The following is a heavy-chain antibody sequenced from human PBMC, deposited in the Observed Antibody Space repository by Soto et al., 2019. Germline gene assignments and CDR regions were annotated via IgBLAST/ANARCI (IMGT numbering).Heavy chain of an antibody. CDR2: ISTYDGDT. D-gene: IGHD2-15*01. J-gene: IGHJ4*02. CDR3: ARDRGRSCIGGSCPSDY. Sequence: QVQLVQSGAEVKKPGASVRVSCKASGYTFTTYGITWVRQAPGQGLEWMGWISTYDGDTNYAQKVQGRVTMTKETSTSTAYMELRSLSSDDMAVYYCARDRGRSCIGGSCPSDYWGQGTLVTVSS. CDR1: GYTFTTYG. V-gene: IGHV1-18*03.